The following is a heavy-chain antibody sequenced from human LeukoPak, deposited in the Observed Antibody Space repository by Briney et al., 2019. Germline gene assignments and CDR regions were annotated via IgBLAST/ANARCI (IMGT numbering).Heavy chain of an antibody. CDR1: GFTFSSYA. CDR3: AKQKTAGPERDFFDY. CDR2: ISGSVGRT. J-gene: IGHJ4*02. V-gene: IGHV3-23*01. Sequence: GGSLRFSCAASGFTFSSYAMSWVRQGPGKGLEWGSDISGSVGRTYYADSVKGRFTISRDNSKNTLYLQMNSLRAEDTAVYYCAKQKTAGPERDFFDYWGQGTLVTVSS. D-gene: IGHD6-19*01.